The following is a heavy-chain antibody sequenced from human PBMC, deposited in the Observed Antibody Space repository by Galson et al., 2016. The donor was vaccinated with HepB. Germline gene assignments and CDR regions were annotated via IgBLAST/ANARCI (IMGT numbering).Heavy chain of an antibody. CDR2: INTGNGET. CDR1: GYTFTNYP. V-gene: IGHV1-3*04. Sequence: SVKVSCKASGYTFTNYPIHWVRQAPGQRLEWMGWINTGNGETRYSQKMQGRITITTDTSASPAYMKLSSLRSEDTAVYFCARDFRFYYCDYWGQGTLVTVSS. D-gene: IGHD1-14*01. J-gene: IGHJ4*02. CDR3: ARDFRFYYCDY.